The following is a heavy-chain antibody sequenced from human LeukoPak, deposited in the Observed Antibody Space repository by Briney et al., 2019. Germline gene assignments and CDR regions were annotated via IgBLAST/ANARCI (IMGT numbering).Heavy chain of an antibody. CDR3: ARDRASSGRDAFDI. V-gene: IGHV4-59*01. CDR1: GGSISSYY. Sequence: SETLSLTCTVSGGSISSYYWSWIRLPPGKGLEWIGYIYYSGSTNYNPSLKSRVTISVDTSKNQFSLKLSSVTAADTAVYYCARDRASSGRDAFDIWGQGTMVTVSS. D-gene: IGHD3-22*01. CDR2: IYYSGST. J-gene: IGHJ3*02.